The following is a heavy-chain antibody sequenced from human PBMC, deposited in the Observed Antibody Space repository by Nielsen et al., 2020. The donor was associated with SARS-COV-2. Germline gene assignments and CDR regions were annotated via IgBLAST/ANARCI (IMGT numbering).Heavy chain of an antibody. V-gene: IGHV3-23*03. Sequence: GESLKISCGASGITFSRYAMSWVRQAPGKGLEWVSVIDSGGRSTDYADSVKGRFTISRDNSKNTLYLQMNSLRAEDTAVYYCALHYGYNGFFDYWGQGTLVTVSS. CDR3: ALHYGYNGFFDY. J-gene: IGHJ4*02. D-gene: IGHD4-17*01. CDR2: IDSGGRST. CDR1: GITFSRYA.